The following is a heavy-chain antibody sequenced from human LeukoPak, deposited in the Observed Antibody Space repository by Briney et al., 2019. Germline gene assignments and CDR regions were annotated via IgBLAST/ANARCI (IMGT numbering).Heavy chain of an antibody. CDR2: ISGSGGNT. CDR3: AKLVSSWYFDY. Sequence: GGSLRLSCAASGFTFSSYAMSWVRQAPGKGLEWVSVISGSGGNTYYADSVKGRFTISRDNSKNTLYLQMNTLRADDTAVYYCAKLVSSWYFDYWGQGTLVSVSS. D-gene: IGHD6-13*01. CDR1: GFTFSSYA. V-gene: IGHV3-23*01. J-gene: IGHJ4*02.